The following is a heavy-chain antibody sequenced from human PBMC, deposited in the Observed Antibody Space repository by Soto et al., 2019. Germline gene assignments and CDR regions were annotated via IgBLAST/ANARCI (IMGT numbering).Heavy chain of an antibody. Sequence: PGGSLRLSCTMSGFNVDDYGMSWVRHVPGRGLEWVSGIYWKGGNRHYADSVKGRFTITRDNAKNSLYLQLDSLRAEDTALYYCVRSGDYRSGSYWYFFAYWGQGTQVTGSS. V-gene: IGHV3-20*04. CDR3: VRSGDYRSGSYWYFFAY. J-gene: IGHJ4*02. CDR1: GFNVDDYG. CDR2: IYWKGGNR. D-gene: IGHD3-10*01.